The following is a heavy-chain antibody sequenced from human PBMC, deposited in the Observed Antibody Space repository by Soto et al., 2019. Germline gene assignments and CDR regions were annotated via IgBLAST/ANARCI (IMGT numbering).Heavy chain of an antibody. Sequence: GGSLRLSCAASGFTFSDYYMSWIRQAPGKGLEWVSYISSSGSTIYYADSVKGRFTISRDNAKNSLYLQMNSLRAEDTAVYYCARTNWNYDLYAFDIWGQGTMVTVSS. V-gene: IGHV3-11*01. D-gene: IGHD1-7*01. CDR3: ARTNWNYDLYAFDI. J-gene: IGHJ3*02. CDR1: GFTFSDYY. CDR2: ISSSGSTI.